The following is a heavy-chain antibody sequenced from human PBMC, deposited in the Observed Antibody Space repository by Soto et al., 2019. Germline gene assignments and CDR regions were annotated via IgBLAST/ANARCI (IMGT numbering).Heavy chain of an antibody. J-gene: IGHJ5*02. V-gene: IGHV6-1*01. D-gene: IGHD5-12*01. CDR3: AKGDNLGPKTGYAFDP. CDR2: TYFRSKWYN. CDR1: GDSVSSNTAS. Sequence: QVQLQQSGPGLVKPSQTLSLTCAISGDSVSSNTASWNWIRQSPSRGLEWLGRTYFRSKWYNDYAVSVKSRIIINPDTSNNQFSLQLNSVTPEDTAVYFCAKGDNLGPKTGYAFDPWDQGIMVTVSS.